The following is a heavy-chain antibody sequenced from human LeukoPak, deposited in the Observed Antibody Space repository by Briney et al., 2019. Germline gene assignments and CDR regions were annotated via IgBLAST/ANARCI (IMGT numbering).Heavy chain of an antibody. Sequence: PGGSLRLSCAASGFTFSSYSMTWVRQAPGKGLEWVSSISSSSSYIYYADSVKGRFTISRDNAKNSLYLQMNSLRAEDTAVYYCARDGSSGVMDVWGQGTTVTVSS. CDR2: ISSSSSYI. CDR3: ARDGSSGVMDV. V-gene: IGHV3-21*01. D-gene: IGHD6-19*01. J-gene: IGHJ6*02. CDR1: GFTFSSYS.